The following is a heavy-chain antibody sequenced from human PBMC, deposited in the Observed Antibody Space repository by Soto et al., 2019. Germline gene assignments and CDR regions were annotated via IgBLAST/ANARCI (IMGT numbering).Heavy chain of an antibody. D-gene: IGHD3-10*01. CDR3: ARAATGSYHSAY. J-gene: IGHJ4*02. CDR1: GYAFTSYG. CDR2: IAPHSGRT. Sequence: GPEVKKPGASVRVSCMTSGYAFTSYGVNWVRQGPGQGLEWMGWIAPHSGRTTYLPKFQGRVTITADPSTNTAYMELTSLSSDDTGIYFCARAATGSYHSAYWGQGTVVTVSA. V-gene: IGHV1-18*04.